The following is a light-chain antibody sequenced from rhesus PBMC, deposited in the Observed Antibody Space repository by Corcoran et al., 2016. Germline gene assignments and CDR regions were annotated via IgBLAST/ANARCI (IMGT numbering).Light chain of an antibody. J-gene: IGKJ2*01. CDR2: YAN. V-gene: IGKV1-32*01. CDR1: QGIRSD. Sequence: DIQMTQSPSSLSASVGDRVTITCRARQGIRSDLNWYQQKPGKAPKLLVYYANHLESGVPSRFSGSGSWTEFTLTFSSLLPEDFSTYYFQQYTSFPYHFGQVTKVEIK. CDR3: QQYTSFPYH.